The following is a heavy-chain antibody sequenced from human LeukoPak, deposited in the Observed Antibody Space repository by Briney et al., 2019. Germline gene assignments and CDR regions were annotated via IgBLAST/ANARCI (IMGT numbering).Heavy chain of an antibody. J-gene: IGHJ4*02. V-gene: IGHV4-59*08. CDR3: ARHIAAAGNFDY. D-gene: IGHD6-13*01. Sequence: SETLSLTCTVSGGSISIYYCSWIRQPPGKGLESIGYIYYSGSTNYNPSLKSRVTISVDTSKNQFSLKLSSVTAADTAVYYCARHIAAAGNFDYWGQGTLVIVSS. CDR1: GGSISIYY. CDR2: IYYSGST.